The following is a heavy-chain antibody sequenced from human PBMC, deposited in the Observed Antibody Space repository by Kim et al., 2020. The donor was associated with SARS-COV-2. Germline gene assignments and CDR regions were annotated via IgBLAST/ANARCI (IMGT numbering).Heavy chain of an antibody. CDR3: ARDQRITMVRGVIYYYYGMDV. CDR1: GFTVSSNY. Sequence: GGSLRLSCAASGFTVSSNYMSWVRQAPGKGLEWVSVIYSGGSTYYADSVKGRFTISRDNSKNTLYLQMNSLRAEDTAVYYCARDQRITMVRGVIYYYYGMDVGGQGTKVTVSS. J-gene: IGHJ6*02. CDR2: IYSGGST. V-gene: IGHV3-66*01. D-gene: IGHD3-10*01.